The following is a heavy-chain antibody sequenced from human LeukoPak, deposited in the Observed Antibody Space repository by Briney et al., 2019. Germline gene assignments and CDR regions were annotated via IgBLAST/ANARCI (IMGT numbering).Heavy chain of an antibody. CDR1: GYTFTSYY. Sequence: ASVKVSCKASGYTFTSYYIHWMRQAPGQGLEWMGIINPSGGSTSFAQKFQGRVTMTRDTSTSTVYMELSSLISEDTAVYYCAREGGSGPSPGWGQGALVTVSS. V-gene: IGHV1-46*01. J-gene: IGHJ4*02. D-gene: IGHD2-15*01. CDR3: AREGGSGPSPG. CDR2: INPSGGST.